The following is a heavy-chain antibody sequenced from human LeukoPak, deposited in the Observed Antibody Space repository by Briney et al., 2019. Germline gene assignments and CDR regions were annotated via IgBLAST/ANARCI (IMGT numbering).Heavy chain of an antibody. CDR2: ISYDGSNK. J-gene: IGHJ4*02. CDR3: ARVGLRYGRYYDSSGYYPLDY. V-gene: IGHV3-30*19. CDR1: GFSFSSYG. D-gene: IGHD3-22*01. Sequence: PGGSLRLSCAASGFSFSSYGTHWVRQAPGKGLEWVAVISYDGSNKYYADSVKGRFTISRDNSKNTLYLQMNSLRAEDTAVYYCARVGLRYGRYYDSSGYYPLDYWGQGTLVTVSS.